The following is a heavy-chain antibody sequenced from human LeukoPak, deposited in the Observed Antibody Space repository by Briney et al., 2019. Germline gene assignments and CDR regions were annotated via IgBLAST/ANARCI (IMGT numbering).Heavy chain of an antibody. CDR2: ISRIGTTI. CDR1: GFIFSIYE. J-gene: IGHJ4*02. V-gene: IGHV3-48*03. CDR3: ARDDGRSYFFYC. Sequence: GGSLRLSCAPPGFIFSIYEVNCARQAPGKGREWLSHISRIGTTINYADSVKGRLTVFRDNAQNSLYLQMNRLRAEDTAVYYCARDDGRSYFFYCGGQGTLVTVSS. D-gene: IGHD1-26*01.